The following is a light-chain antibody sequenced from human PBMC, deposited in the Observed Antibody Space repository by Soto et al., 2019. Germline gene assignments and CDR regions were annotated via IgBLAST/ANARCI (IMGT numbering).Light chain of an antibody. Sequence: QSALTQPPSASGSPGQSVTVSCTGSSTDIGAYNYVSWYQQHPGKAPKLIIYEVSKRPSGVPDRFSGSKSGNTASLTVSGLQDEDEADYYCTSFGASKVFGGGTKLTVL. V-gene: IGLV2-8*01. CDR3: TSFGASKV. J-gene: IGLJ2*01. CDR1: STDIGAYNY. CDR2: EVS.